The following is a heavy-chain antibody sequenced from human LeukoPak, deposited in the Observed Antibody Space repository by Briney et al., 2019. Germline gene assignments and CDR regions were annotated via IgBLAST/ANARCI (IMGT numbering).Heavy chain of an antibody. CDR3: AVDRRFKTFDY. CDR2: IKSDGSED. J-gene: IGHJ4*02. CDR1: GLAFRNFW. V-gene: IGHV3-7*01. Sequence: PGGSLRLSCTTSGLAFRNFWMYWVRQAPGKGLEWVASIKSDGSEDFYADSVRGRFTISRDNANNSLYLQMKNLKVEDTALYYWAVDRRFKTFDYWGQGTLVTVSS.